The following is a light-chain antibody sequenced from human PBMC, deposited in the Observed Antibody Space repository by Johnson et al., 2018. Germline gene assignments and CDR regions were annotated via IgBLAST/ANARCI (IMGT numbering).Light chain of an antibody. CDR1: SSNIGNNY. CDR2: ENN. CDR3: GTWDSSLSAGNV. Sequence: QSVLTQPPSVSAAPGQKVTISCSGSSSNIGNNYVSWYQQLPGTAPKLLIYENNKRPSGIPHRFSGSKSGPSATLGITGLQTGDEADYYCGTWDSSLSAGNVFGTGTKVTVL. V-gene: IGLV1-51*02. J-gene: IGLJ1*01.